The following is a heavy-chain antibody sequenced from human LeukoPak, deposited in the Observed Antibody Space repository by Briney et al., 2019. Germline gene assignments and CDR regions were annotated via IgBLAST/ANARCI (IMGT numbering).Heavy chain of an antibody. CDR2: INWNGGST. J-gene: IGHJ4*02. Sequence: PGGSLRLSCAASGFTFDDYGMSWVRQAPGKGLEWVSGINWNGGSTGYADSVKGRFTISRDNAKNSLYLQMNSLRAEDTAVYYCARDRYYDFWSGHRTFDYWGQGTLVIVSS. V-gene: IGHV3-20*04. CDR3: ARDRYYDFWSGHRTFDY. CDR1: GFTFDDYG. D-gene: IGHD3-3*01.